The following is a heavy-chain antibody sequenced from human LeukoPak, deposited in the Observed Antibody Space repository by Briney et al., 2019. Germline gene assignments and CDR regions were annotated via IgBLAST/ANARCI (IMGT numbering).Heavy chain of an antibody. Sequence: PGGSLRLSCATSGFTFDDYRMHGVRQAPGKGLEWVSGISWNSGTIDYADSVRGRFTISRDNAQNSLYVQMNSLRGDDTHFYLCAKDFDYGDYVPFDVWGQGTVVSVSS. CDR1: GFTFDDYR. CDR3: AKDFDYGDYVPFDV. D-gene: IGHD4-17*01. CDR2: ISWNSGTI. V-gene: IGHV3-9*01. J-gene: IGHJ3*01.